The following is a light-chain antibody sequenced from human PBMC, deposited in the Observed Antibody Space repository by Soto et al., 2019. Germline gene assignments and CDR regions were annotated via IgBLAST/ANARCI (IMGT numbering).Light chain of an antibody. CDR2: GAS. CDR3: QQYGSSPIT. CDR1: QSVSSY. Sequence: EIVLTQSPVTLSLSPGERAPLSCLASQSVSSYLAWYQQKPGQAPRLLIYGASSRATGIPDRFSGSGSGTDFTLTISRLEPEDFAVYYCQQYGSSPITFGQGTRLEIK. J-gene: IGKJ5*01. V-gene: IGKV3-20*01.